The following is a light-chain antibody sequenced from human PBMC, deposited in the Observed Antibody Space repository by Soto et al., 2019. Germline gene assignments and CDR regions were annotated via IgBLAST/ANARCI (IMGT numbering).Light chain of an antibody. CDR2: KAS. Sequence: DIQMTQSPSTLSGSVGDRVTITCRASQTISSWLAWYQQKPGKAPKLLIYKASTLQSGVPSRFSGSGSGADFTLTISSLQPDDFGTYYCQQYTTYYSFGQGTKVDIK. V-gene: IGKV1-5*03. CDR1: QTISSW. CDR3: QQYTTYYS. J-gene: IGKJ2*03.